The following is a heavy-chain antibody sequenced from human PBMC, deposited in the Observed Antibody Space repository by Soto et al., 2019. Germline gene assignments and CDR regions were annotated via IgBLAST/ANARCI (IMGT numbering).Heavy chain of an antibody. Sequence: GGSLRLSCAASGFTFSSYWMNWVRQAPGKGLEWVANIKQDGTEKNYVDSVRGRFTISRDNAKNSLYLQMNSLRAEDTAVYYCARDRAMDDYWGQGTLVTVSS. V-gene: IGHV3-7*05. CDR3: ARDRAMDDY. D-gene: IGHD5-18*01. CDR2: IKQDGTEK. CDR1: GFTFSSYW. J-gene: IGHJ4*02.